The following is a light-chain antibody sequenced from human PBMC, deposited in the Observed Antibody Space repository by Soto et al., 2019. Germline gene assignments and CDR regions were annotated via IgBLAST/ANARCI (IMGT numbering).Light chain of an antibody. V-gene: IGLV2-14*01. J-gene: IGLJ3*02. CDR3: SSYTSSSTPFWV. CDR2: EVS. CDR1: SSDVGGYNY. Sequence: QSALTQPASVSGSPGQSITISCTGTSSDVGGYNYVSWYQQHPGKAPKLMIYEVSNRPSGVSNRFSGSKFGNTASLTISGLQAEDEADYSCSSYTSSSTPFWVFGGGTKLTVL.